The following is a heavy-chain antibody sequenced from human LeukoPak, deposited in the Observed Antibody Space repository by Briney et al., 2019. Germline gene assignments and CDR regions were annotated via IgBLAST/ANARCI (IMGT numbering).Heavy chain of an antibody. D-gene: IGHD3-10*01. Sequence: SQTLSLTCTVSGGSISSRDYYWSWIRQPPGKGLEWIGYIYYSGSTYYNPSLKSRITISIDTSKNQFSLKLTSVTATDTAVYCCARDSGSGDIYWGQGTLVTVSS. CDR2: IYYSGST. V-gene: IGHV4-30-4*01. J-gene: IGHJ4*02. CDR1: GGSISSRDYY. CDR3: ARDSGSGDIY.